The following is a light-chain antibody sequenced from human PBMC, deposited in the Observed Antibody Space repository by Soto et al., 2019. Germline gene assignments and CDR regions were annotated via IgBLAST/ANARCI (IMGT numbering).Light chain of an antibody. V-gene: IGKV1-5*03. CDR3: QQYDHYPT. CDR1: QSIFNW. CDR2: KAS. Sequence: DIQMTQSPSTLSAFVGDRVTITCRASQSIFNWLAWYQQKPGKAPKLLIYKASTLQSGVPSRFSGSGSGTEFTLTISSLQPDDFATYYCQQYDHYPTFGQGTKVEIK. J-gene: IGKJ1*01.